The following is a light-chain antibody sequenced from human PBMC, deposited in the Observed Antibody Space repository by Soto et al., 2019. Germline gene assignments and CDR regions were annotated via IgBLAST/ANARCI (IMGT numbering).Light chain of an antibody. J-gene: IGLJ1*01. CDR1: SSNIGGNS. CDR2: DDN. Sequence: SVLTQPPSMSAAPGQRVTISCSGRSSNIGGNSVSWYQQLPGTAPKLLIYDDNKRPSGIPDRFSGSKSGTSATLGITGFQTGDEADYYCGSWDSSLSAYVFGTGNKVTV. V-gene: IGLV1-51*01. CDR3: GSWDSSLSAYV.